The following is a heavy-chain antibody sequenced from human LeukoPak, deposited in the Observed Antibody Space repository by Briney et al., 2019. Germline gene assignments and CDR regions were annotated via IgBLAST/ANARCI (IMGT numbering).Heavy chain of an antibody. D-gene: IGHD2-15*01. CDR1: GGSISGYY. Sequence: SETLSLTXTVSGGSISGYYWSWIRQPAGKGLEWIGRIYTSGSTNYNPSLKSRVTMSVDTSKNQLSLKLTSVTAADTAVYYCARGRGYCSGDNCYIWFDPWGQGTLVTVSS. CDR3: ARGRGYCSGDNCYIWFDP. J-gene: IGHJ5*02. CDR2: IYTSGST. V-gene: IGHV4-4*07.